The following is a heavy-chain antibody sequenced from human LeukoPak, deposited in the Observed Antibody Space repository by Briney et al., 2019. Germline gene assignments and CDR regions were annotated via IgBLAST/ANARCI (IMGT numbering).Heavy chain of an antibody. V-gene: IGHV3-43*02. CDR3: AKTYYYDSSGYYEEY. J-gene: IGHJ4*02. Sequence: PGGSLRLSCAASGFTFDDYAMHWVRQAPGKGLEWVSLISGDGGSTYYADSVKGRFTISRDNSKNSLYLQMNSLRTEDTALYYCAKTYYYDSSGYYEEYWGQGPWSPSPQ. CDR1: GFTFDDYA. CDR2: ISGDGGST. D-gene: IGHD3-22*01.